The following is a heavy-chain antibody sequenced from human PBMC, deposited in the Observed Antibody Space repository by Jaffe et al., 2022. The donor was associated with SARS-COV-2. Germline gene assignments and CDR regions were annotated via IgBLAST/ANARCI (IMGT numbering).Heavy chain of an antibody. CDR3: VRAGWRGWELDH. V-gene: IGHV3-7*01. J-gene: IGHJ4*02. D-gene: IGHD6-19*01. CDR2: INQDGGVK. Sequence: EVQLVESGGGLVQPGGSLRVTCEASGFTFSSYWMNWVRQAPGKGLEWVANINQDGGVKYYADSVKGRFTISRDNAKKSLDLQMNNLRGEDTAVYYCVRAGWRGWELDHWGQGTLVTVSS. CDR1: GFTFSSYW.